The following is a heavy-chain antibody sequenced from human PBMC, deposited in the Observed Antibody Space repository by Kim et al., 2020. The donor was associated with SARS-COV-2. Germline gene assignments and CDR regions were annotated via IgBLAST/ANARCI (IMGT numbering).Heavy chain of an antibody. J-gene: IGHJ3*02. CDR3: ASSTYYYGSGNYYNVGAFDI. D-gene: IGHD3-10*01. V-gene: IGHV3-23*01. CDR2: ISGSGGNT. CDR1: GFTFSSYA. Sequence: GGSLRLSCAASGFTFSSYAMTWVRQAPGKGLEWVSAISGSGGNTYYADSVKGRFTISRDNSKNTLYLQMNSLRAEDTAVYYCASSTYYYGSGNYYNVGAFDIWGQGTMVTVSS.